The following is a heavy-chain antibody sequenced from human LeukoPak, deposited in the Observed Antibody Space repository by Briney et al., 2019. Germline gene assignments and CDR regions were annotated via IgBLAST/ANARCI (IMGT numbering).Heavy chain of an antibody. J-gene: IGHJ6*03. CDR3: ARASPQYYDYVWGSYNYYYMDV. V-gene: IGHV1-2*02. CDR2: INPNSGGT. D-gene: IGHD3-16*01. Sequence: GASVKVSCKASGYTFTGYYMHWVRQAPGQGLEWMGWINPNSGGTNYAQKFQGRVTMTRDTSISTAYMELSRLRSDDTAVYYCARASPQYYDYVWGSYNYYYMDVWGKGTTVTISS. CDR1: GYTFTGYY.